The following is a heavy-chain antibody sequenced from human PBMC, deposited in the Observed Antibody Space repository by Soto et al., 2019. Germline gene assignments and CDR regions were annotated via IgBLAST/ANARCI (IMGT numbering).Heavy chain of an antibody. CDR2: IRSKVQGGTT. CDR1: GVMTGDEG. J-gene: IGHJ5*02. V-gene: IGHV3-49*03. D-gene: IGHD6-25*01. Sequence: SGVMTGDEGFMWFSRARGKGLEWVGFIRSKVQGGTTEYGASVKGRFIISRDDSKSIAYLEMNSLKTEDTAVYNCRRETSSSVRYGDRCGQ. CDR3: RRETSSSVRYGDR.